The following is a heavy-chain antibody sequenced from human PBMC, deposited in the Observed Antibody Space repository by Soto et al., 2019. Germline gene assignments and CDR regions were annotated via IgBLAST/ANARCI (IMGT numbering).Heavy chain of an antibody. Sequence: PGGSRRLSCAASGFTFSSYAMHWVRQAPGKGLEWVAVISYDGSNKYYADSVKGRFTISRDNSKNTLYLQMNSLRAEDTAVYYCARDVGVVITDYYYYGMDVWGQGTTVTVSS. CDR2: ISYDGSNK. CDR3: ARDVGVVITDYYYYGMDV. V-gene: IGHV3-30-3*01. J-gene: IGHJ6*02. D-gene: IGHD3-22*01. CDR1: GFTFSSYA.